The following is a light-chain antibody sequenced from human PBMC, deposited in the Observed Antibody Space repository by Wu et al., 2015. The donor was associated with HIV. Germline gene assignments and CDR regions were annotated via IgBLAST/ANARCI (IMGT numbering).Light chain of an antibody. V-gene: IGKV1-5*03. J-gene: IGKJ4*01. CDR2: KAS. Sequence: DIQMTQSPSTLSASVGDRATITCRASQRISSRLAWYQQKPGKTPKLLSYKASSLESGVPSRFSGSGSGTEFTLTISSLQPDDFATYYCQQYNSYSLTFGGGTKVEIK. CDR1: QRISSR. CDR3: QQYNSYSLT.